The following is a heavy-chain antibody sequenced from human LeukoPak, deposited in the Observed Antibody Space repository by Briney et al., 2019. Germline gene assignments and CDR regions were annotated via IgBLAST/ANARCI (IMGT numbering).Heavy chain of an antibody. CDR3: VRPKHSSTSWLHYGMDV. Sequence: TGGSLRLSCAASGFTFSSYGMHWVRQAPGKGLEWVSLIYSGGSTYYADSVKGRFTISRDSSRDTLYLQMNNLRAEDTAVYYCVRPKHSSTSWLHYGMDVWGQGTTVTVSS. D-gene: IGHD2-2*01. CDR1: GFTFSSYG. CDR2: IYSGGST. J-gene: IGHJ6*02. V-gene: IGHV3-66*04.